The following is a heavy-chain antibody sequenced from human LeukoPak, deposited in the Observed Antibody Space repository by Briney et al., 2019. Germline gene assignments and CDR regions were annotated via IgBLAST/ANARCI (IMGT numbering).Heavy chain of an antibody. Sequence: PGRSLRLSCAASGFTFSSYGMHWVRQAPGKGLEWVAVISYDGYNKYYADSVKGRFTISRDNAKSSLYLQMDSLRAEDTAVYYCARVGYDWNLFDCWGQGTLVTVSS. J-gene: IGHJ4*02. D-gene: IGHD1-20*01. CDR1: GFTFSSYG. V-gene: IGHV3-30*03. CDR3: ARVGYDWNLFDC. CDR2: ISYDGYNK.